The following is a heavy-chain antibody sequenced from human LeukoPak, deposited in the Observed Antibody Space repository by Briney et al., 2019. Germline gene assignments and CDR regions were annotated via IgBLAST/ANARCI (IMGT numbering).Heavy chain of an antibody. CDR1: GFTFGDYA. J-gene: IGHJ4*02. Sequence: PGGSLRLSCTASGFTFGDYAMSWVRQAPGKGPEWVGFIRSKAYGGTTEYAASVKGRFTISRDDSKSIAYLQMNSLKTEDTAVYYCTRGRGYSYAYILNDYWGQGTLVTVSS. CDR2: IRSKAYGGTT. CDR3: TRGRGYSYAYILNDY. V-gene: IGHV3-49*04. D-gene: IGHD5-18*01.